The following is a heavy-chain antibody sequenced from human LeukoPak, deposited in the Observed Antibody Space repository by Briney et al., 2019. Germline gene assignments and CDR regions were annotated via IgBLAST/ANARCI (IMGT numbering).Heavy chain of an antibody. CDR1: GCTLTELS. V-gene: IGHV1-24*01. J-gene: IGHJ4*02. CDR2: FDPEDGET. CDR3: ATFRYYYDSSGYKY. D-gene: IGHD3-22*01. Sequence: GASVKVSCKVSGCTLTELSMHWVRQAPGKGLEWMGGFDPEDGETIYAQKFQGRVTMTEDTSTDTAYTELSSLRSEDTAVYYCATFRYYYDSSGYKYWGQGTLVTVSS.